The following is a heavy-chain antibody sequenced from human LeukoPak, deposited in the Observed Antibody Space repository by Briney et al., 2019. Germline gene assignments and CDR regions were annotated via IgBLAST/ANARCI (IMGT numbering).Heavy chain of an antibody. CDR3: TSSGIARITDFDY. V-gene: IGHV3-73*01. J-gene: IGHJ4*02. CDR2: IRSKANRHAT. D-gene: IGHD3-10*01. CDR1: GLTFSGYA. Sequence: GGSLRLSWAASGLTFSGYALHRVRRAPGKGLGRAARIRSKANRHATAYPASVKGRFTISRDDSKNTAYRHMNRQKSEDAAVYYCTSSGIARITDFDYWGEGTLVTVSS.